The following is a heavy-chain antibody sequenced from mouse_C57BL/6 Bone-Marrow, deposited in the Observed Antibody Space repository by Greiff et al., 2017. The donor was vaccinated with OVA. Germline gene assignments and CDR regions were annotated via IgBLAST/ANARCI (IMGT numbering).Heavy chain of an antibody. CDR1: GYAFSSSW. Sequence: VQVVESGPELVKPGASVKISCKASGYAFSSSWMNWVKQRPGKGLEWIGRIYPGDGDTNYNGKFKGKATLTADKSSSTAYMQLSSLTSEDSAVYFCARWDSFAYWGQGTLVTVSA. CDR3: ARWDSFAY. V-gene: IGHV1-82*01. CDR2: IYPGDGDT. J-gene: IGHJ3*01. D-gene: IGHD4-1*01.